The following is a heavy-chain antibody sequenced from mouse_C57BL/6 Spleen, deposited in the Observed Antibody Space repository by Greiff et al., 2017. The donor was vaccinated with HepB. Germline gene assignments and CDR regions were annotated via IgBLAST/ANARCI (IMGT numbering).Heavy chain of an antibody. J-gene: IGHJ2*01. CDR2: ISYDGSN. Sequence: DVQLQESGPGLVKPAQSLSLTCSVTGYSITSGYYWNWIRQFPGNKLEWMGYISYDGSNNYNPTLKNRISITRDTSKNQVFLKLNSVTTEDTATYYGARERPGYFDYWGQGTTLTVSS. CDR3: ARERPGYFDY. CDR1: GYSITSGYY. V-gene: IGHV3-6*01.